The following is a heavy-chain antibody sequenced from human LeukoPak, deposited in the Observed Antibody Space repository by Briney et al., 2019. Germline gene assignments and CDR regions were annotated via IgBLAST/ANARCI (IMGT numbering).Heavy chain of an antibody. D-gene: IGHD3-3*01. V-gene: IGHV3-21*01. Sequence: PGGSLRLSCAASGFTFSSYSMNWVRQAPGKGLEWVSSISSSSYIYYADSVKGRFTISRDNAKNSLYLQMNSLRAEDTAVYYCARATYYDFWSGPIYYFDYWGQGTLVTVSS. J-gene: IGHJ4*02. CDR1: GFTFSSYS. CDR2: ISSSSYI. CDR3: ARATYYDFWSGPIYYFDY.